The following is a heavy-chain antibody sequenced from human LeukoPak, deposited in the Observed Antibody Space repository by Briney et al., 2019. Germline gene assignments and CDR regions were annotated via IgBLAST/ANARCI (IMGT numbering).Heavy chain of an antibody. CDR2: IWYDGSNE. CDR3: AREEDYYDSSGRNSGYFDY. Sequence: PGRSLRLSCAASGFTFSSYGMHWVRQAPGKGLEWVAVIWYDGSNEYYADSVKGRFTISRDNSKNTLYLQMNSLRAEDTAVYHCAREEDYYDSSGRNSGYFDYWGQGTLVTVSS. V-gene: IGHV3-33*01. J-gene: IGHJ4*02. CDR1: GFTFSSYG. D-gene: IGHD3-22*01.